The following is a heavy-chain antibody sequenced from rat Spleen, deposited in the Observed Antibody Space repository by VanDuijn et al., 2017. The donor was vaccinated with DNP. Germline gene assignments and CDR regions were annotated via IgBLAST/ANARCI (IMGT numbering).Heavy chain of an antibody. V-gene: IGHV5S13*01. CDR2: LSTGGDKS. J-gene: IGHJ4*01. Sequence: EVQLVESGGGLVQPGRSLKLSCAASGFTFSNYAMAWVRQAPTKGLEWVASLSTGGDKSAYRDSVNGRFIIFREDAKNTQYLQMDSLRSEDTATYYCARHGEVHLRYAMDAWGQGTSVTVSS. CDR3: ARHGEVHLRYAMDA. D-gene: IGHD1-5*01. CDR1: GFTFSNYA.